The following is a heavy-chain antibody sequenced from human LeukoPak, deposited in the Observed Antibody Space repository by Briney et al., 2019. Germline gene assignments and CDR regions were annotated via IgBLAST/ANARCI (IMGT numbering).Heavy chain of an antibody. CDR1: GASISNYY. V-gene: IGHV4-59*08. J-gene: IGHJ4*02. Sequence: SETLSLTCTVSGASISNYYCSWIRQSPGKGLEWIGYIYYSGTTNYNPSLKSRVTISVDTSKNQFSLKLTSVTAADTAVCYCARSGSYGGHFDNWGQGTLVTVSS. CDR3: ARSGSYGGHFDN. CDR2: IYYSGTT. D-gene: IGHD1-26*01.